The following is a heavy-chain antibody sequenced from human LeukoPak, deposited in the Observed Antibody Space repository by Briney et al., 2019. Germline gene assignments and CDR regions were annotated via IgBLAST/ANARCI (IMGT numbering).Heavy chain of an antibody. CDR2: ISYDGSKK. V-gene: IGHV3-30*18. J-gene: IGHJ4*02. CDR1: GFTFNSYD. CDR3: AKGGLGWLQYFDY. Sequence: GGSLRLSCAASGFTFNSYDMHWVRQSPGKGLEWVADISYDGSKKYYADSVKGRFTISRDNSKNTLYLQMNSLRAEDTAVYYCAKGGLGWLQYFDYWGQGTLVTVSS. D-gene: IGHD5-24*01.